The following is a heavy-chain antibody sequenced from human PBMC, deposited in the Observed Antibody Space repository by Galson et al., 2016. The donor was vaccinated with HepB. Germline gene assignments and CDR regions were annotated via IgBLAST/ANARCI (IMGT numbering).Heavy chain of an antibody. CDR3: ARGYRIYYYGMDV. V-gene: IGHV4-61*01. CDR2: IQNSGRA. Sequence: SETLSLTCSVSGASVTTVSYHWTWIRQPPGKGLEWIGSIQNSGRANYNPSLKSRLTISVDTSKNQFSLKLSSVPAADTAVDYCARGYRIYYYGMDVWGQGSTVTVSS. J-gene: IGHJ6*02. CDR1: GASVTTVSYH. D-gene: IGHD2-15*01.